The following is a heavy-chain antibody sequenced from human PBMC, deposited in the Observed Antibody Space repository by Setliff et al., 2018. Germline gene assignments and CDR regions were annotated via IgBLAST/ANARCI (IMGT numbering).Heavy chain of an antibody. J-gene: IGHJ4*02. CDR2: INPRAGTT. D-gene: IGHD2-2*01. CDR1: GYTFTNYY. CDR3: ARGGSPDCSTAGCRYGDYVY. V-gene: IGHV1-46*03. Sequence: GPVKVSCKASGYTFTNYYINWVRQAPGQGLEWMGIINPRAGTTSYAQKLQGRVTMTRDTSTNTVYMELSSLRSEDTAVYYCARGGSPDCSTAGCRYGDYVYWGQGTQVTVSS.